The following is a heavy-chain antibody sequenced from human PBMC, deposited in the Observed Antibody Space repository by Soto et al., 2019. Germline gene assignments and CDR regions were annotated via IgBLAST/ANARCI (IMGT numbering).Heavy chain of an antibody. D-gene: IGHD6-6*01. J-gene: IGHJ5*02. Sequence: ASVKVSCKASGVTFSSYAISWVRQAPGQGLEWMGGIIPIFGTANYAQKFQGRVTITADESTSTAYMELSSLRSEDTAVYYCARHVPFSSSPGWDWFDPWGQGTLVTVSS. CDR1: GVTFSSYA. CDR2: IIPIFGTA. CDR3: ARHVPFSSSPGWDWFDP. V-gene: IGHV1-69*13.